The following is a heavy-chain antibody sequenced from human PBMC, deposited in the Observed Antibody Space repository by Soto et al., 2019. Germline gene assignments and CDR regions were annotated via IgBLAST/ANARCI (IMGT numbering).Heavy chain of an antibody. V-gene: IGHV5-51*03. CDR2: IYPGDSDV. D-gene: IGHD3-10*01. CDR1: GYDFSAYW. J-gene: IGHJ4*02. Sequence: DVQLVQSGAEVKKPGESLRISCKGSGYDFSAYWINWVRQMPGKGLEWMGTIYPGDSDVRYRPSFQGQVTISVDKSISIAYLQWSSLKDADTAIYYCAKTDYGSGTVDSWGQGTLVTVSS. CDR3: AKTDYGSGTVDS.